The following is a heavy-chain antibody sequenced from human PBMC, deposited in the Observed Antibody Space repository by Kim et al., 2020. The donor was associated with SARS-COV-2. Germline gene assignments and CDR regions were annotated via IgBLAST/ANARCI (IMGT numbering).Heavy chain of an antibody. CDR3: AKQMGGATYFDY. Sequence: YADSVKGRFTFSRDNSKNTLYLHMNSLRADDTAVYYCAKQMGGATYFDYWGQGTLVTVSS. J-gene: IGHJ4*02. D-gene: IGHD1-26*01. V-gene: IGHV3-23*01.